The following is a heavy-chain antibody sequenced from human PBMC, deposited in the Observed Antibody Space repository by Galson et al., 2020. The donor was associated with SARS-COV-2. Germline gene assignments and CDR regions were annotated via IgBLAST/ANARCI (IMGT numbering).Heavy chain of an antibody. Sequence: SETMSLTCTVSGAYISTGGYYWSWVRQHPGKGLELIGYIYFSGHKYYNPSLQSRVNMSLDTSKNQFSLRLTSVTAADTAVYYCAREEKQVFGDLFDVFYGMHVWGHGT. V-gene: IGHV4-31*03. CDR2: IYFSGHK. J-gene: IGHJ6*02. CDR1: GAYISTGGYY. CDR3: AREEKQVFGDLFDVFYGMHV. D-gene: IGHD3-10*02.